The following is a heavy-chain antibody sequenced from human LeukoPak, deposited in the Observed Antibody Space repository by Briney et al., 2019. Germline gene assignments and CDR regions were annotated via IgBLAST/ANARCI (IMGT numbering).Heavy chain of an antibody. CDR1: GGAISSYH. Sequence: PSETLSLTCAVSGGAISSYHWSWFRQPAGKGLEWIGRIYTSGSTSYNPSLKSRVTMSVDTSKNQFSLKLSSVTAADTAVYYCARVDDSSGYYPYYFDYWGQGTLVTVSS. J-gene: IGHJ4*02. CDR3: ARVDDSSGYYPYYFDY. V-gene: IGHV4-4*07. CDR2: IYTSGST. D-gene: IGHD3-22*01.